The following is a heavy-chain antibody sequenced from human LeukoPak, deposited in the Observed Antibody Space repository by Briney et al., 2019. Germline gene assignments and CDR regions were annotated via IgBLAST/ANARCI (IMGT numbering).Heavy chain of an antibody. V-gene: IGHV1-69*04. CDR3: AREVPPRRITMVPGVTQLDY. J-gene: IGHJ4*02. CDR2: IIPILGIA. Sequence: SVKVSCKASGGTFSSYAISWVRQAPGQGLEWMGRIIPILGIANYAQKFQGRVTITADKSTSTAYMELSSLRSEDTAVYYCAREVPPRRITMVPGVTQLDYWGQGTLVTVSS. D-gene: IGHD3-10*01. CDR1: GGTFSSYA.